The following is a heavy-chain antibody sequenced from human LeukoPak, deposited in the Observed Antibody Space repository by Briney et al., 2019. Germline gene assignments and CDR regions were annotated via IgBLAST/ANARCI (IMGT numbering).Heavy chain of an antibody. CDR2: IWYDGSNK. Sequence: PGGSLRLFCAASGFTFSNYGMHWVRQAPGKGLEWVAVIWYDGSNKYYADSIKGRFTISRDNSKNTLYLQMNSLRAEDTAVYYCARDPYNYDNGGYLHYWGQGTLVTVSA. CDR1: GFTFSNYG. D-gene: IGHD3-22*01. J-gene: IGHJ4*02. CDR3: ARDPYNYDNGGYLHY. V-gene: IGHV3-33*01.